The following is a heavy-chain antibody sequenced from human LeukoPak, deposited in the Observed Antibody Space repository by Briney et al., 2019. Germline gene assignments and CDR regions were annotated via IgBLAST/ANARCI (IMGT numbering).Heavy chain of an antibody. J-gene: IGHJ5*02. CDR2: ISSSGSTI. Sequence: GGSLRLSCAASGFTFSDYYMSWIRQAPGKGLEWVSYISSSGSTIYYADSVKGRFTISRDNSKNTLYLQMNSLRAEDTAVYYCAKAQPEYCSGGSCYLWGQGTLVTVSS. CDR1: GFTFSDYY. CDR3: AKAQPEYCSGGSCYL. D-gene: IGHD2-15*01. V-gene: IGHV3-11*01.